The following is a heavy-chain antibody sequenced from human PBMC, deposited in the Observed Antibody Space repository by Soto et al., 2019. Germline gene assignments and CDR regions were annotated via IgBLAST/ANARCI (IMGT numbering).Heavy chain of an antibody. CDR1: GFTFSSYW. D-gene: IGHD1-1*01. V-gene: IGHV3-7*01. J-gene: IGHJ3*01. CDR3: VRDHDYAFDV. CDR2: IKQDGSEK. Sequence: GGSLRLSCAASGFTFSSYWMGWVRQAPGKGLEWVANIKQDGSEKYYVDSVKGRFTISRDNAKNSLYLQMNSLGAEDTAVYYCVRDHDYAFDVWGQGTMVTVSS.